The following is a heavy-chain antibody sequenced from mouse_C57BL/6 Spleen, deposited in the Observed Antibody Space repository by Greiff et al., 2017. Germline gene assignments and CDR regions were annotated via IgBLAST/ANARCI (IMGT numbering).Heavy chain of an antibody. CDR3: ARWLLGFAY. CDR2: INPNNGGT. V-gene: IGHV1-26*01. D-gene: IGHD2-3*01. J-gene: IGHJ3*01. CDR1: GYTFTDYY. Sequence: EVQLQQSGPELVKPGASVKISCKASGYTFTDYYMNWVKQSHGKSLEWIGDINPNNGGTSYNQKFKGKATLTVDKSSSTAYMELRSLTSEDSAVFYGARWLLGFAYWGQGTLVTVSA.